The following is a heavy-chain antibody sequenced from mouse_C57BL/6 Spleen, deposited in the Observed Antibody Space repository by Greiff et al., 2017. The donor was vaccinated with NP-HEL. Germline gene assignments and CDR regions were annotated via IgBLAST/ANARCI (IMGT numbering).Heavy chain of an antibody. V-gene: IGHV1-81*01. Sequence: QVQLKESGAELARPGASVKLSCKASGYTFTSYGISWVKQRTGQGLEWIGEIYPRSGNTYYNEKFKGKATLTADKSSSTAYMELRSLTSEDSAVYFCARGDYDGEAWFAYWGQGTLVTVSA. CDR2: IYPRSGNT. J-gene: IGHJ3*01. D-gene: IGHD2-4*01. CDR1: GYTFTSYG. CDR3: ARGDYDGEAWFAY.